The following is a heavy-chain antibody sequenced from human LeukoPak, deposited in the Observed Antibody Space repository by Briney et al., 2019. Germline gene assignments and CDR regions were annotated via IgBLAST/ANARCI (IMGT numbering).Heavy chain of an antibody. D-gene: IGHD3-10*01. CDR2: ISGSGGST. Sequence: PGGSLRLSRAASGFTFSSYAMSWVRQAPGKGLEWVSAISGSGGSTYYADSVKGRFTISRDNSKNTLYLQMNSLRAEDTAVYYCAPRGGYGSAFDYWGQGTLVTVSS. V-gene: IGHV3-23*01. CDR3: APRGGYGSAFDY. J-gene: IGHJ4*02. CDR1: GFTFSSYA.